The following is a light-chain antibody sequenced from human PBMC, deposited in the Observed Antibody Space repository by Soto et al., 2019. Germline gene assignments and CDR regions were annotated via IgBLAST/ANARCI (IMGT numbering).Light chain of an antibody. CDR1: QSVSSSY. V-gene: IGKV3-20*01. CDR3: QQYGSSPPMYT. CDR2: GAS. Sequence: EIGLTQSPGTLSLSPGERATLSCRASQSVSSSYLAWYQQKPGQPPRLLLYGASSRATCIPDRFSGSGSGTDFTLIISRLEPEDFAVYYCQQYGSSPPMYTFGQGTKLEIK. J-gene: IGKJ2*01.